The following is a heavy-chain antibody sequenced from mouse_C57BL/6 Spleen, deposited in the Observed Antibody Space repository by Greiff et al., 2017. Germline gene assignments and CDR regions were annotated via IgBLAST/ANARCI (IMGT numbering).Heavy chain of an antibody. Sequence: VQLQQSGPELVKPGASVKMSCKASGYTFTDYNMHWVKQSHGKSLEWIGYINPNNGGTSYNQKFKGKATLTVNKSSRTAYMELRCLTSEDSAVYYCARQGVVAYYYDYWGQGTTLTVSS. V-gene: IGHV1-22*01. J-gene: IGHJ2*01. CDR3: ARQGVVAYYYDY. CDR2: INPNNGGT. D-gene: IGHD1-1*01. CDR1: GYTFTDYN.